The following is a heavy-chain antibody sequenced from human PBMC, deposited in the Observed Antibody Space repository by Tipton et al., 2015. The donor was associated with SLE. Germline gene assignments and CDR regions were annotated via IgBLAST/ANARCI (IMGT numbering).Heavy chain of an antibody. D-gene: IGHD3-22*01. J-gene: IGHJ6*02. Sequence: GSLRLSCAASGFTFSSYAMSWVRQAPGKGLEWVSVIYSGGSTYYADSVKGRFTISRDNSKNTLYLQMNSLRAEDTAVYYCAREVGLYYYDSSGYYYSHYYYGMDVWGQGTTVTVSS. CDR2: IYSGGST. CDR1: GFTFSSYA. CDR3: AREVGLYYYDSSGYYYSHYYYGMDV. V-gene: IGHV3-23*03.